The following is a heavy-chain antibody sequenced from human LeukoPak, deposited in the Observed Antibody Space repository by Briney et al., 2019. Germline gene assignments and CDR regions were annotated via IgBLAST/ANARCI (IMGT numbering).Heavy chain of an antibody. CDR3: ARGDIVVVPAALLTAYYYYYMDV. CDR1: GFTFSSYW. J-gene: IGHJ6*03. CDR2: INTDGSST. V-gene: IGHV3-74*01. Sequence: PGGSLRLSCAASGFTFSSYWMHWVRQAPEKGLVWVSRINTDGSSTSYADSVKGRFTISRDNAKNTLYLQMNSLRAEDTAVYYCARGDIVVVPAALLTAYYYYYMDVWGKGTTVTVSS. D-gene: IGHD2-2*01.